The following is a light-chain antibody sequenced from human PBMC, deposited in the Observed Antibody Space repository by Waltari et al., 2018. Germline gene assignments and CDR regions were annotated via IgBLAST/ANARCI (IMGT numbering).Light chain of an antibody. J-gene: IGKJ1*01. Sequence: EIVLTQSPGPLSLSPGERATLSCRASQSVSRSLAWYQQKPGQAPRLLIYDASSRATGIPDRFSGGGSGTDFSLTISRLEPEDFAVYYCQKYVSLPATFGQGTKVEIK. CDR3: QKYVSLPAT. CDR2: DAS. CDR1: QSVSRS. V-gene: IGKV3-20*01.